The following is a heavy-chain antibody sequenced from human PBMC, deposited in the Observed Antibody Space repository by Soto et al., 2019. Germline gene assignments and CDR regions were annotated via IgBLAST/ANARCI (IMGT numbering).Heavy chain of an antibody. Sequence: GGSLRLSCAASGFTFSIYWMSWVRQAPGKRLEWVANINQDGSEKNHLDSVKGRFTISRDNAKNSLYLQMNSLRAEDTAVYYCARDGVGTFDYWGQGTLVTVSS. CDR2: INQDGSEK. CDR3: ARDGVGTFDY. J-gene: IGHJ4*02. D-gene: IGHD3-3*01. CDR1: GFTFSIYW. V-gene: IGHV3-7*01.